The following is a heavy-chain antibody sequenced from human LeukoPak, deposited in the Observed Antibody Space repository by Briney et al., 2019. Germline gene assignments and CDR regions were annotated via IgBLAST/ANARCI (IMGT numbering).Heavy chain of an antibody. D-gene: IGHD6-19*01. CDR3: AKIPLDSSDLDY. V-gene: IGHV3-33*06. CDR1: GLNFSSYG. Sequence: GRSLRLYCAASGLNFSSYGMQWVRQAAGKGVEWGGVIWYDGSNKYYADSVKGRFTISRDNSKDTLYLQMNSLRAEDTAVYYCAKIPLDSSDLDYWGQGTLVTVSS. CDR2: IWYDGSNK. J-gene: IGHJ4*02.